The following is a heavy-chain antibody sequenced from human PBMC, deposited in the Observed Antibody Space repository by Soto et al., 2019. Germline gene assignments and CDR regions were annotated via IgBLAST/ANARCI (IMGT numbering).Heavy chain of an antibody. V-gene: IGHV4-31*03. CDR2: IYYSGST. Sequence: PSETLSLTCTISGGSISSGYYWSWIRQHPGKGLEWIGYIYYSGSTYYNPSLKSRVTISVDTSKTQISLRLSSVTAADTAVYYCATGGNSRFDYWGQGTLVTV. J-gene: IGHJ4*02. D-gene: IGHD2-21*02. CDR3: ATGGNSRFDY. CDR1: GGSISSGYY.